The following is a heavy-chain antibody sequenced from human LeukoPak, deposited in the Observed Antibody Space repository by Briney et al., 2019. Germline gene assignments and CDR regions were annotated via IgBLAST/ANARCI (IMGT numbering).Heavy chain of an antibody. D-gene: IGHD1-26*01. CDR2: IKQDGSEK. Sequence: GGSLRLSCAASGFTFSSYWMSWVRQAPGKGLERVANIKQDGSEKYYVDSVKGRFTISRDNAKNSLYLQMNGLRAEDTAVYYCARDKSVGATPLDYWGQGTLVTVSS. CDR1: GFTFSSYW. CDR3: ARDKSVGATPLDY. J-gene: IGHJ4*02. V-gene: IGHV3-7*05.